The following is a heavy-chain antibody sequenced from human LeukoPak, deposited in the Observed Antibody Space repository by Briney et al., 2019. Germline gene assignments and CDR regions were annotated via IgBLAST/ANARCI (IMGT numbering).Heavy chain of an antibody. CDR1: GFTFSSYA. J-gene: IGHJ4*02. D-gene: IGHD2-15*01. Sequence: GGSLRLSCAASGFTFSSYAMHWVRQAPGKGLEYVSAISSNGGSTYYANSVKGRFTISRDNSKNTLYLQMGSLRAEDMAVYYCARGCSGGSCYVYWGQGTLVTVSS. CDR2: ISSNGGST. CDR3: ARGCSGGSCYVY. V-gene: IGHV3-64*01.